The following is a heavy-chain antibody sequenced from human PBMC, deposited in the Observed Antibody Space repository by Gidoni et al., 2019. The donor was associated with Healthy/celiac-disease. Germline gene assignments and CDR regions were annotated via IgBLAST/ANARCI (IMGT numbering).Heavy chain of an antibody. CDR2: IYYSGST. Sequence: QVQLQESGPGLVKPSETLSLTCTVSGGSVSSGSYYWSWIRQPPGKGLEWIGYIYYSGSTNYNPSLKSRVTISVDTSKNQFSLKLSSVTAADTAVYYCARVYDYIWGSYDDWGQGTLVTVS. CDR1: GGSVSSGSYY. CDR3: ARVYDYIWGSYDD. J-gene: IGHJ4*02. V-gene: IGHV4-61*01. D-gene: IGHD3-16*01.